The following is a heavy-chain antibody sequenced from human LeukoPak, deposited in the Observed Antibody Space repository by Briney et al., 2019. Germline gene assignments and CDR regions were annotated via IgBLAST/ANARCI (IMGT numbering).Heavy chain of an antibody. CDR1: GGSFSGYY. V-gene: IGHV4-34*01. D-gene: IGHD5-18*01. CDR2: ISPAGGT. J-gene: IGHJ4*02. Sequence: SETLSLTCAVYGGSFSGYYWSWIRQPPGKGPEWIGQISPAGGTAYNPSLESRVTISLDTSKNQFSLKVNSVTAADTAVYYCARDRGGYTYSHDYWGQGTLVTVSS. CDR3: ARDRGGYTYSHDY.